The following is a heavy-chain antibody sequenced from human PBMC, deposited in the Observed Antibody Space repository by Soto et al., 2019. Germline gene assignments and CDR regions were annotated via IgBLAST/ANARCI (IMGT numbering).Heavy chain of an antibody. CDR3: ARDRYCSGGSCYRVGAFDI. D-gene: IGHD2-15*01. CDR2: ISSNGGST. Sequence: GGSLRLSCAASGFTFSSYAMHWVRQAPGKGLEYVSAISSNGGSTYYANSVKGRFTISRDNSKNTLYLQMGSLRAEDMAVYYCARDRYCSGGSCYRVGAFDIWGQGTMVTVSS. V-gene: IGHV3-64*01. CDR1: GFTFSSYA. J-gene: IGHJ3*02.